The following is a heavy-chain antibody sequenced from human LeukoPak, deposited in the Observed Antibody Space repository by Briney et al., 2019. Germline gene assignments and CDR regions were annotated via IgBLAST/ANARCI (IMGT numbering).Heavy chain of an antibody. CDR1: GYSISSGSY. V-gene: IGHV4-38-2*02. J-gene: IGHJ4*02. Sequence: SETLSLTCIVSGYSISSGSYWGWIRPPPGKGLEWIGSVYPPGNTYYNPSLKSRVTISVDTSKSQFSLKLTSVTAADTAVYYCASKVVTTSNYFDHWGQGTLVTVSS. CDR2: VYPPGNT. CDR3: ASKVVTTSNYFDH. D-gene: IGHD4-23*01.